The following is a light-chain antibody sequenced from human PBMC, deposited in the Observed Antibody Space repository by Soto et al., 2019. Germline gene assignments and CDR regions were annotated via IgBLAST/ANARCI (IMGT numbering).Light chain of an antibody. CDR1: SSDFGGYNY. CDR3: SSYTSSSTPYV. Sequence: QSALTQPASVSGSPGQSITISFTGTSSDFGGYNYVSWYQQHPGKAPKLMIYEVSNRPSGVSNRFSGSKSGNTASLTISGLQAEDEADYYCSSYTSSSTPYVFGTGTKLTVL. V-gene: IGLV2-14*01. J-gene: IGLJ1*01. CDR2: EVS.